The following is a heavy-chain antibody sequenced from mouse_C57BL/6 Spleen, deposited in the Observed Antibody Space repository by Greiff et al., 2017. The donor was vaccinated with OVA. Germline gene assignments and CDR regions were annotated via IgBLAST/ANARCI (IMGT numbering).Heavy chain of an antibody. J-gene: IGHJ3*01. CDR2: IDPNSGGT. D-gene: IGHD1-1*01. V-gene: IGHV1-72*01. CDR3: ARQGYGSSRAWFAY. Sequence: QVQLKQPGAELVKPGASVKLSCKASGYTFTSYWMHWVKQRPGRGLEWIGRIDPNSGGTKYNEKFKSKATLTVDKPSSTAYMQLSSLTSEDSAVYYCARQGYGSSRAWFAYWGQGTLVTVSA. CDR1: GYTFTSYW.